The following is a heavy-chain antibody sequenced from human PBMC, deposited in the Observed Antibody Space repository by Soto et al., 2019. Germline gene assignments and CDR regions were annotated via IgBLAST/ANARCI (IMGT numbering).Heavy chain of an antibody. CDR2: IGTAGDT. V-gene: IGHV3-13*01. J-gene: IGHJ6*03. CDR3: ARGGRDFWSGYPLTPPGGYYMDV. Sequence: EVQLVESGGGLVQPGGSLRLSCAASGFTFSSYDMHWVRQATGKGLEWVSAIGTAGDTYYPGSVKGRFTISRENAKNSLYLQMNSLRAGDTAVYYCARGGRDFWSGYPLTPPGGYYMDVWGKGTTVTVSS. D-gene: IGHD3-3*01. CDR1: GFTFSSYD.